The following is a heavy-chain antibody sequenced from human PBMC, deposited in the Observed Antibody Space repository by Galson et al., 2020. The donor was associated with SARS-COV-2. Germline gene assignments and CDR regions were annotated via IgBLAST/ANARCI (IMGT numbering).Heavy chain of an antibody. CDR3: ARVVSGYYPFDY. CDR2: IYYSGST. J-gene: IGHJ4*02. Sequence: SETLSLTCPVSGGSISSGGYYWSWIRQHPGEGLEWIGYIYYSGSTYYNPSLKSRVTISIDTSKNQFSLKLSSVTAADTAVYCCARVVSGYYPFDYWGQGTLVTVSS. V-gene: IGHV4-31*03. D-gene: IGHD3-22*01. CDR1: GGSISSGGYY.